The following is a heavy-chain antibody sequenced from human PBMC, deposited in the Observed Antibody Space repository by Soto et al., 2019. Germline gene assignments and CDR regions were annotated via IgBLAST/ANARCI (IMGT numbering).Heavy chain of an antibody. J-gene: IGHJ4*02. Sequence: PGGSLRLSCAASGFTFSDYAMHWVRQAPGKGLEWVAVVSHDGRNTHYADSVKGRFTISRDSSKNTVSLEMTSLRAEDTAVYYCAKFGRQWLLQSDFNYWGPGARVTLFS. CDR1: GFTFSDYA. V-gene: IGHV3-30*18. CDR2: VSHDGRNT. CDR3: AKFGRQWLLQSDFNY. D-gene: IGHD6-19*01.